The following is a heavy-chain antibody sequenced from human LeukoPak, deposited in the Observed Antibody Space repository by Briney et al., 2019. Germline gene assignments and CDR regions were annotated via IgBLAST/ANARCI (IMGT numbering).Heavy chain of an antibody. Sequence: SQTLSLTCTVSGGSISSGSYYWSWIRQPAGKGLEWIGRIYTSGSTNYNPSLKSRVTISVDTSKNQFSLKLSSVTAADTAVFYCGRHSIAARGYYYYMDVWGKGTTVTVSS. CDR3: GRHSIAARGYYYYMDV. CDR2: IYTSGST. J-gene: IGHJ6*03. CDR1: GGSISSGSYY. D-gene: IGHD6-6*01. V-gene: IGHV4-61*02.